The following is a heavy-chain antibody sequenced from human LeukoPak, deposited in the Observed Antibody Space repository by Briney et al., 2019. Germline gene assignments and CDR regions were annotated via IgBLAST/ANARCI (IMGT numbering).Heavy chain of an antibody. J-gene: IGHJ4*02. D-gene: IGHD3-10*01. CDR2: ISSSGTYI. V-gene: IGHV3-11*03. CDR3: AKRASGSGTSLYYFDY. Sequence: GRSLRLSCATSGFTFSDYYMSWIRQAPGKGLEWVSYISSSGTYINSADSVKGRFTISRDNSKNTLYLQMNSLRAEDTAVYYCAKRASGSGTSLYYFDYWGQGTLVTVSS. CDR1: GFTFSDYY.